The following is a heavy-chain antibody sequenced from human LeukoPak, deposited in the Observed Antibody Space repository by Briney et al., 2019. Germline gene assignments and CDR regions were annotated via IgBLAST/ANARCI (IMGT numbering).Heavy chain of an antibody. CDR2: IYTSGST. Sequence: PSETLSLTCTVSGGSISSGSYYWSWIRQPAGKGLEWIGRIYTSGSTNYNPSLKSRVTISVDTSKNQFSLKLSSVTAADTAVYYCAGSPIYYGSGRGDYWGQGTLVTVSS. D-gene: IGHD3-10*01. CDR3: AGSPIYYGSGRGDY. J-gene: IGHJ4*02. CDR1: GGSISSGSYY. V-gene: IGHV4-61*02.